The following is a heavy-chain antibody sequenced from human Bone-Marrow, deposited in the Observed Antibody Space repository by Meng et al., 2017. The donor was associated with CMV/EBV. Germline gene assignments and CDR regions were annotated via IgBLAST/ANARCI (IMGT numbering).Heavy chain of an antibody. J-gene: IGHJ4*02. CDR3: ARERGGSYYFVY. CDR2: IIPMIDKA. CDR1: GGTFSRYA. Sequence: SVKVSCKASGGTFSRYAFSWVRQAPGQGLEWMGGIIPMIDKAHYAQKFRGRVTITTDESTSTAYMELSSLRSEDTAVYYCARERGGSYYFVYWGQGKLVDVAS. V-gene: IGHV1-69*05. D-gene: IGHD3-16*01.